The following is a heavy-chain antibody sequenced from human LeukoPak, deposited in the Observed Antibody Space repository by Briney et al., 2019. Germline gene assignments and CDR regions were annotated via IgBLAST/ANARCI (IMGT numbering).Heavy chain of an antibody. J-gene: IGHJ4*02. CDR1: GGSISGGGYY. CDR2: IYYSGST. Sequence: SQTLSLTCTVSGGSISGGGYYWSWIRQHPGKGLEWIGYIYYSGSTYYNPSLKSRVTISVDTSKNQFSLKLSSVTAADTAVYYCARVGGGNYYFDYWGQGTLVTVSS. V-gene: IGHV4-31*03. D-gene: IGHD4-23*01. CDR3: ARVGGGNYYFDY.